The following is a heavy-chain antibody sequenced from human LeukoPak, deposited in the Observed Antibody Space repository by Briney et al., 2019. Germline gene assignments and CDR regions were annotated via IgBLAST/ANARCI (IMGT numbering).Heavy chain of an antibody. CDR1: GFTLSSRA. Sequence: GGSLRLSCAASGFTLSSRAMHWVRQAPGKGLEWVAVISSDAKNEYYADFAKGRFTISRDNSKSTLYLQMNSLRVEDTAVYYCTRGGSSSWYFDYWGQGTLVTVSS. CDR2: ISSDAKNE. D-gene: IGHD6-13*01. V-gene: IGHV3-30*04. J-gene: IGHJ4*02. CDR3: TRGGSSSWYFDY.